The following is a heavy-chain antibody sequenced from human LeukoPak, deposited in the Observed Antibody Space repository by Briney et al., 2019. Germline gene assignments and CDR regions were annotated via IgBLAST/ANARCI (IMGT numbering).Heavy chain of an antibody. V-gene: IGHV3-30*18. Sequence: PGGSLRLSCAASGFTFSSYGMHWVRQAPGKGLEWVAVISYDGSNKYYADSVKGRFTISRDNSKNTLYLQMNSLRAEDTAVYYCAKDLQIGYCSGGSCYSGGYYGMDVWGQGTTVTVSS. D-gene: IGHD2-15*01. CDR2: ISYDGSNK. J-gene: IGHJ6*02. CDR3: AKDLQIGYCSGGSCYSGGYYGMDV. CDR1: GFTFSSYG.